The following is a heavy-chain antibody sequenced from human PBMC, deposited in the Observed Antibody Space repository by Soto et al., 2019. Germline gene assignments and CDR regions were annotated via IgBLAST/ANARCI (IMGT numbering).Heavy chain of an antibody. J-gene: IGHJ3*01. CDR1: GFTFINYA. D-gene: IGHD3-3*01. V-gene: IGHV3-23*01. Sequence: EVQLLESGGGLVQPGGSLRLSCAASGFTFINYAMIWVRQAPGKGLEWVSTISGGGDGTYYADSVKGHFTISRDNSKNTLYLQMNSLRAEDTAIYYGAKKGLGCLNTFWSNSDCHYAFDLWGQGTVVTVSS. CDR3: AKKGLGCLNTFWSNSDCHYAFDL. CDR2: ISGGGDGT.